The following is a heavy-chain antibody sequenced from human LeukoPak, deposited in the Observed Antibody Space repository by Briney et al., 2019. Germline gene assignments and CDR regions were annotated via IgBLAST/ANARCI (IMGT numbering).Heavy chain of an antibody. J-gene: IGHJ4*02. V-gene: IGHV6-1*01. Sequence: SQTLSLTCAISGDSVSSTNAAWAWIRQSPSGGLEWLGRTYYRSKWYSDYALFVKGRITINPDTSRNQFSLQLNSVTPEDRAVYFCARGNTVTGYYFDYWGQGTLVTVSP. CDR1: GDSVSSTNAA. CDR3: ARGNTVTGYYFDY. CDR2: TYYRSKWYS. D-gene: IGHD4-17*01.